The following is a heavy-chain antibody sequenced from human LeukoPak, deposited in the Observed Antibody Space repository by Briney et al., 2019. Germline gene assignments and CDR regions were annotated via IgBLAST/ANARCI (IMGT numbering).Heavy chain of an antibody. CDR1: AFTFSSSA. D-gene: IGHD6-19*01. CDR2: ISSDGGNT. V-gene: IGHV3-23*01. CDR3: ARDAARYGSGWYYDF. Sequence: GGSLRLSCATSAFTFSSSAMSWVRQAPWKGLEWVSAISSDGGNTYYADSVKGRFTISRDNSRNTLYLQMNSLRAEDTAVYYCARDAARYGSGWYYDFWGQGTVVTVSS. J-gene: IGHJ4*02.